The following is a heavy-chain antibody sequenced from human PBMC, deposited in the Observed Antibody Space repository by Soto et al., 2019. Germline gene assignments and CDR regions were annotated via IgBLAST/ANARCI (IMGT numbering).Heavy chain of an antibody. CDR1: GLTVSNYS. CDR3: ANHDYGGNRV. J-gene: IGHJ4*02. CDR2: ISRSSSHM. Sequence: EVKLVESGGGLVKPGGSLRLSCVASGLTVSNYSMNWIRQAPGKGLEWVSSISRSSSHMFYADSVRGRFTISRDNAKNSLYLQMNSLRAEDTAVYYCANHDYGGNRVWGQGTLVTVSS. V-gene: IGHV3-21*01. D-gene: IGHD2-21*01.